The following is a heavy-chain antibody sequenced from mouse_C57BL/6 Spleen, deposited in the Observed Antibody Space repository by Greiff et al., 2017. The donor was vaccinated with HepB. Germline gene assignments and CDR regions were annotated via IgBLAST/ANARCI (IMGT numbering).Heavy chain of an antibody. J-gene: IGHJ2*01. V-gene: IGHV1-61*01. CDR3: ARGLTTVVASRSPFDY. CDR1: GEELNSDG. CDR2: VDPAGSET. D-gene: IGHD1-1*01. Sequence: GEERERKGEEGKREGKEEGEELNSDGRGRGKKRRGQGLEWGGDVDPAGSETHYNQKFKDKATLTVDKSSSTAYMQLSSLTSEDSAVYYCARGLTTVVASRSPFDYWGQGTTLTVSS.